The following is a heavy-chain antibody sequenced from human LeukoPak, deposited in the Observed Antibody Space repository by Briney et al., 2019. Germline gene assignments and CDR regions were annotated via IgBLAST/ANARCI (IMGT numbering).Heavy chain of an antibody. CDR1: GSTFSKYA. V-gene: IGHV3-23*01. Sequence: GGSLRLSCAASGSTFSKYAMSWVRQAPGKGLEWVSAISGSGGSTYYADSVKGRFTISRDNSEDTVYLQMNSLRDEDTAVYYCAKDYDGSGYYYDYWGQGTLVTVSS. J-gene: IGHJ4*02. CDR3: AKDYDGSGYYYDY. CDR2: ISGSGGST. D-gene: IGHD3-22*01.